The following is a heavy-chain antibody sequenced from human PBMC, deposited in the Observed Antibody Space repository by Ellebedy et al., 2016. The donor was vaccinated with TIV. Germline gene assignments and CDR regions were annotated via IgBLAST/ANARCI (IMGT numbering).Heavy chain of an antibody. V-gene: IGHV4-39*07. CDR2: IYYSGST. J-gene: IGHJ4*02. Sequence: SETLSLTCTVSGGSISSSSYYWGWIRQPPGKGLEWIGSIYYSGSTYYNPSLKSRVTISVDTSKNQFSLKLSSVTAADTAVYYCARDRRGKIDEYYFDYWGQGTLVTVSS. D-gene: IGHD3-10*01. CDR3: ARDRRGKIDEYYFDY. CDR1: GGSISSSSYY.